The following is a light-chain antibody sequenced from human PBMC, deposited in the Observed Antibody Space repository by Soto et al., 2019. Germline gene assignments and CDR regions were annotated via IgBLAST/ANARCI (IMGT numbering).Light chain of an antibody. V-gene: IGKV3-15*01. Sequence: EIVMTQSPVTLSVSPGERATLSCRASQNVNSNLAWYQQTPGQAPRLLIYGASTRATGIPVRFSGSGSGTEFTLTISSLQAEDVAVYYCHQYYYTRDTFGQGTKVEIK. CDR1: QNVNSN. CDR3: HQYYYTRDT. J-gene: IGKJ2*01. CDR2: GAS.